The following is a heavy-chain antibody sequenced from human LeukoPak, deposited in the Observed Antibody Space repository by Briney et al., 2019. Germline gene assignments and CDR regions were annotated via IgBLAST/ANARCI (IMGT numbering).Heavy chain of an antibody. CDR1: GGSFSGYY. V-gene: IGHV4-34*01. D-gene: IGHD1-7*01. J-gene: IGHJ5*02. CDR3: ARVRGGTGTRAYNWFDP. CDR2: INHSGST. Sequence: SETLSLTCAVYGGSFSGYYWSWIRQPPGKGLEWTGEINHSGSTNYNPSLKSRATISVDTSKNQFSLKLSSVSAADTAVYYCARVRGGTGTRAYNWFDPWGQGTLVTVSS.